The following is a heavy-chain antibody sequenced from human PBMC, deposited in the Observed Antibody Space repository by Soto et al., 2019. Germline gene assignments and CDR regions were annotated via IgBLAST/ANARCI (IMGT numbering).Heavy chain of an antibody. V-gene: IGHV3-23*01. CDR3: AKDNRGIAVAGLSSWGLYYFDY. D-gene: IGHD6-19*01. Sequence: EVQLLESGGGLVQPGGSLRLSCAASGFTFSSYAMSWVRQAPGKGLEWVSAISGSGGSTYYADSVKGRFTISRDNSKNTLYLQMNSLRAEDTAVYYCAKDNRGIAVAGLSSWGLYYFDYWGQGTLVTVSS. CDR1: GFTFSSYA. J-gene: IGHJ4*02. CDR2: ISGSGGST.